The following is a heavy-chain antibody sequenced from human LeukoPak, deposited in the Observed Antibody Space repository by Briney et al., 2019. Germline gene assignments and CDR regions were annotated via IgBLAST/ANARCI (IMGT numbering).Heavy chain of an antibody. Sequence: KTSETLSLTCAVYGGSFSGYYWSWIRQPPGKGLEWIGEINHSGSTNYNPSLKSRVTISVDTSKNQFSLKLSSVTAADTAVYYCARVGYCSSTSCYRRRVNWFDPWGQGTLVTVSS. CDR1: GGSFSGYY. CDR2: INHSGST. J-gene: IGHJ5*02. V-gene: IGHV4-34*01. CDR3: ARVGYCSSTSCYRRRVNWFDP. D-gene: IGHD2-2*02.